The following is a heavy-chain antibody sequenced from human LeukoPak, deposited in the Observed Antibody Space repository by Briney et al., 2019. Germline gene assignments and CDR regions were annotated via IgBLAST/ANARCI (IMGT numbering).Heavy chain of an antibody. D-gene: IGHD6-19*01. CDR1: GFTFSSYA. V-gene: IGHV3-30-3*01. J-gene: IGHJ4*02. Sequence: PGGSLRPSCAASGFTFSSYAMHWVRQAPGKGLEWVAVISYDGSNKYNADSVKGRFTISRDNSKNTLYLQMNSLRPEDTAVYYCVAAVAVAYYFDYWGQGTLVTVSS. CDR2: ISYDGSNK. CDR3: VAAVAVAYYFDY.